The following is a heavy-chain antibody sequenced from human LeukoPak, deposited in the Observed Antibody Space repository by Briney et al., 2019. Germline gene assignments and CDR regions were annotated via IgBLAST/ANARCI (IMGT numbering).Heavy chain of an antibody. V-gene: IGHV3-7*02. Sequence: GGSLRLSCAASGFPFAPFWMTWVRQAPGKGPEFVATMNRDGSEVAYGDSVRDRFTISRDNAKNSLYLQMYSLRAEDTAVYYCVRSRDGYNPLGVDYWGQGTLVTVSS. D-gene: IGHD5-24*01. CDR3: VRSRDGYNPLGVDY. J-gene: IGHJ4*02. CDR2: MNRDGSEV. CDR1: GFPFAPFW.